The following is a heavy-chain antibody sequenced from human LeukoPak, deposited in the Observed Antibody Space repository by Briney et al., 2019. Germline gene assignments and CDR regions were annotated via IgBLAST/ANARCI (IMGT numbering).Heavy chain of an antibody. CDR3: ARRGRYGHGGNSDYFDY. D-gene: IGHD4-23*01. Sequence: PGGSLKLSCAASGFTFSRYAVHWVRQAPGKGLEWVALISFDGTNKYYADSVKGRFSISRDNSRNTPYLQMNSLRAEDTAVYYCARRGRYGHGGNSDYFDYWGQGTLVTVSS. J-gene: IGHJ4*02. V-gene: IGHV3-30*14. CDR1: GFTFSRYA. CDR2: ISFDGTNK.